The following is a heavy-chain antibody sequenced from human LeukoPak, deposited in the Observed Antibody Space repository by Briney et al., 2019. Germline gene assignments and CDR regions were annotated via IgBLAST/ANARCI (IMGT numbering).Heavy chain of an antibody. CDR2: ISGSSTTI. V-gene: IGHV3-48*01. CDR3: ARDQDYYYGMDV. CDR1: GFTFSDYN. J-gene: IGHJ6*02. Sequence: GGSLRLSCAASGFTFSDYNMNWVRQAPGKGLEWVSYISGSSTTIHYADSVKGRFTISRDNSKNTLYLQMNSLRAEDTAVYYCARDQDYYYGMDVWGQGTTVTVSS.